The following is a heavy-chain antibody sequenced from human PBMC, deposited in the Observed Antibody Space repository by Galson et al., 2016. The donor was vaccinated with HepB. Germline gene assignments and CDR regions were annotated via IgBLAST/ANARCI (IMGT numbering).Heavy chain of an antibody. J-gene: IGHJ4*03. D-gene: IGHD6-25*01. CDR1: GYSFSSYW. V-gene: IGHV5-51*01. CDR2: IFRRDSDI. CDR3: ARHRSGIAAD. Sequence: QSGAEVKKPGESLKISCKGSGYSFSSYWIVWVRQMPGKALEWKGIIFRRDSDIRYTPSFEGQVSISADKSINTAYLHWSSLKASDTAMYFCARHRSGIAADWGQGTLVSVSS.